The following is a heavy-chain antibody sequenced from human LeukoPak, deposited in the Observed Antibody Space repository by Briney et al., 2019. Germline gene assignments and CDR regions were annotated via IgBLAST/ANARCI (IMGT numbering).Heavy chain of an antibody. CDR3: ARVSNYLAYYSYSMDV. Sequence: PAGSLRLSCAASGFTFSIYSISWVRQAPGRGREWVANIKQYGNEKTYMHSVKGRFTISRDNAKTSLYLQMNSLRAEDTAVYYCARVSNYLAYYSYSMDVWGKGTTVTVSS. D-gene: IGHD1-7*01. J-gene: IGHJ6*03. V-gene: IGHV3-7*01. CDR2: IKQYGNEK. CDR1: GFTFSIYS.